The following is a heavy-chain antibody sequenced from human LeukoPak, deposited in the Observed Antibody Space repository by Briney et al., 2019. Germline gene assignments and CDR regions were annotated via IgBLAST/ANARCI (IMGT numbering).Heavy chain of an antibody. Sequence: ASVKVSCKTSGYRFTTYAINWVRQAPGQGPEWMGWLNTKTGDPTYAQGFAGRFVFSLDTSVSTSYLHITSLKTEDTAVYYCARDKGTSYLSSFDYWGQGTLVTVSS. CDR2: LNTKTGDP. V-gene: IGHV7-4-1*02. D-gene: IGHD6-6*01. CDR1: GYRFTTYA. CDR3: ARDKGTSYLSSFDY. J-gene: IGHJ4*02.